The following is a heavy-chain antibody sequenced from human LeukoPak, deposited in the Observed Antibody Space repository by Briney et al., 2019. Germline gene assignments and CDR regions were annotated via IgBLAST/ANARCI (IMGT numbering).Heavy chain of an antibody. D-gene: IGHD6-19*01. CDR2: IYYSGST. CDR3: ARLAYSSGWIDY. Sequence: SETLSLTCTVSGGSISGYYWSWIRQPPGKGLEWIGSIYYSGSTYYNPSLKSRVTISVDTSKNQFSLKLSSVTAADTAVYYCARLAYSSGWIDYWGQGTLVTVSS. J-gene: IGHJ4*02. V-gene: IGHV4-39*01. CDR1: GGSISGYY.